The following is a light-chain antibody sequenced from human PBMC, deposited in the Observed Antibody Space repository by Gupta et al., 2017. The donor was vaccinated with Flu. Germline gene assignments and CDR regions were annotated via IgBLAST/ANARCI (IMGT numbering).Light chain of an antibody. CDR3: QQSYSTPYT. V-gene: IGKV1-39*01. Sequence: DIQMTQSPSSLTASKGDSVTITCRASQSIRNSLNWYQQKLGKAPKLLIYAAANLQDGVPSRFSGSGSGTDFTLTISSLQPEDFATYYCQQSYSTPYTFGQGTNLEIK. J-gene: IGKJ2*01. CDR1: QSIRNS. CDR2: AAA.